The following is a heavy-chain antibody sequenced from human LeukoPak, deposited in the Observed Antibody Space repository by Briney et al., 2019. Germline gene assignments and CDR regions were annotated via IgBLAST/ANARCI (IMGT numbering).Heavy chain of an antibody. J-gene: IGHJ5*02. V-gene: IGHV4-30-2*01. CDR1: GGSISSGGYS. CDR2: IYHSGST. CDR3: ARGTERASWFDP. D-gene: IGHD1-1*01. Sequence: SETLSLTCAVSGGSISSGGYSWSWIRQPPGKGLEWIGYIYHSGSTYYSPSLKSRVTISVDRPKNQFSLKLSSVTAADTAVYYCARGTERASWFDPWGQGTLVTVSS.